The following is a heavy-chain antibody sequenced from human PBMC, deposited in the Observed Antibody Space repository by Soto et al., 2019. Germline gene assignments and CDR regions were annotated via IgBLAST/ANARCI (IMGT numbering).Heavy chain of an antibody. CDR1: GFTFSSYA. V-gene: IGHV3-30-3*01. D-gene: IGHD6-13*01. CDR2: ISYDGSNK. J-gene: IGHJ6*02. Sequence: QVQLVESGGGVVQPGRSLRLSCAASGFTFSSYAMHWVRQAPGKGLEWVAVISYDGSNKYYADSVKGRFTISRDNSKNTLYLQMNSLRAEDTAVYYCARDSRRSAAGTIFSPITHYYYYYGMDVWGQGTTVTVSS. CDR3: ARDSRRSAAGTIFSPITHYYYYYGMDV.